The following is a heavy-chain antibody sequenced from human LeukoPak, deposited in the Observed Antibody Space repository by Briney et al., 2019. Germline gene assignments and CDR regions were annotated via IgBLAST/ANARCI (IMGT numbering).Heavy chain of an antibody. CDR1: GFTFSSYA. J-gene: IGHJ4*02. CDR2: ISYDGSNK. Sequence: PGGSLRLSCAASGFTFSSYAMHWVRQAPGKGLEWVAVISYDGSNKYYADSVKGRFTISRDNSKNTLYLQMNSLRAEDTAVYYCARDTIFGVVPPWYFDYWGQGTLVTVSS. D-gene: IGHD3-3*01. CDR3: ARDTIFGVVPPWYFDY. V-gene: IGHV3-30-3*01.